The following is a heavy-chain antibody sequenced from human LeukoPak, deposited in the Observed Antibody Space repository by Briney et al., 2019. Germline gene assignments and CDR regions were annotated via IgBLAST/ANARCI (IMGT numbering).Heavy chain of an antibody. V-gene: IGHV3-23*01. CDR1: GFTFSNYA. D-gene: IGHD1-1*01. Sequence: GGSLRLSCAASGFTFSNYAMSWVRQAPGKGLEWVSCVGGSDDSTDYADSVKGRFTISRDNSKNTLYLQMNSLRVEDTAIYYCARRPWQFLDKGYFDYWGQGTLVTVSS. J-gene: IGHJ4*02. CDR3: ARRPWQFLDKGYFDY. CDR2: VGGSDDST.